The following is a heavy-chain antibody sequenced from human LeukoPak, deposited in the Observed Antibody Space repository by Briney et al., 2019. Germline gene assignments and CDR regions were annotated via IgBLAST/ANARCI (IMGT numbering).Heavy chain of an antibody. CDR1: GFTFSSYG. CDR2: IWYDGSNK. CDR3: ARDSFVTDSSGYSSSGYFDY. V-gene: IGHV3-33*01. J-gene: IGHJ4*02. Sequence: AGSLRLSCAASGFTFSSYGRDWVRQAPGKGLEWVAVIWYDGSNKYYADSVKGRFTISRDNSKNTLYLQMTSLRAEETAVYYCARDSFVTDSSGYSSSGYFDYWGQGTLVTVSS. D-gene: IGHD3-22*01.